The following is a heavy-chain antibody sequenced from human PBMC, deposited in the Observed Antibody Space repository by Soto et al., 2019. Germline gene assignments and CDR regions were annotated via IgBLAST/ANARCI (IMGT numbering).Heavy chain of an antibody. CDR3: ARGTGRWIWSGPDS. J-gene: IGHJ4*02. V-gene: IGHV3-30-3*01. Sequence: QVPLVESGGGVVQPGRSLRLSCAASGFTFSSYAMHWVRQAPGKGLEWVAVISYDGNNKYYADSVKGRFTSSRDNSKNTLYRQINSLRAEDTAVYYCARGTGRWIWSGPDSWGQGTLVTVSS. CDR1: GFTFSSYA. D-gene: IGHD3-3*01. CDR2: ISYDGNNK.